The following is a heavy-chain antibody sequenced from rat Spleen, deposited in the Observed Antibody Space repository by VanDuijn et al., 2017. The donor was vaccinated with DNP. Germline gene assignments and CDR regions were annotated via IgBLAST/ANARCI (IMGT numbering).Heavy chain of an antibody. CDR1: EFSLTSYS. V-gene: IGHV2S18*01. D-gene: IGHD3-8*01. CDR2: VWYDGDI. Sequence: QVQLKESGPGLVQPSDTLSLTCTVSEFSLTSYSVSWIRQPSEKVPEWMGRVWYDGDIIYHPTLTSRLSISRDTSKNPVFLKMKSLQPDDTGIYYCARDRPAASASPYGLDVCGQGTSVTVSS. J-gene: IGHJ4*01. CDR3: ARDRPAASASPYGLDV.